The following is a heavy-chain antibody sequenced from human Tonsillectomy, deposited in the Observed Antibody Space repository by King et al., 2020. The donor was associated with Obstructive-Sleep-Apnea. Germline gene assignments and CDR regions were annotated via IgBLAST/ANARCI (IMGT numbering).Heavy chain of an antibody. Sequence: QLVQSGAEVKKPGSSVKVSCKASGGTFSSYAISWVRQAPGQGLEWMGGIIPIFGTANYAQTFQGRVTITADESTSTAYMELSSLRSEDTAVYYCARDLDEIVVVAPANYQYYGMDVWGQGTTVTVSS. CDR1: GGTFSSYA. D-gene: IGHD2-2*01. CDR3: ARDLDEIVVVAPANYQYYGMDV. V-gene: IGHV1-69*01. CDR2: IIPIFGTA. J-gene: IGHJ6*02.